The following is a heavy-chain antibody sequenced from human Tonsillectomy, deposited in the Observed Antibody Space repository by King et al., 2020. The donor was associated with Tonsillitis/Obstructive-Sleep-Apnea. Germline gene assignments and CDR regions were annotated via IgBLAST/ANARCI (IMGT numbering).Heavy chain of an antibody. CDR3: ARGPDLSSGWSSFDY. CDR1: GFTFSNYW. CDR2: IKQDGSEK. V-gene: IGHV3-7*03. Sequence: VQLVESGGGLVQPGGSLRLSCAASGFTFSNYWMTWVRQAPGKGLEWVANIKQDGSEKYYVDSVKGRFTISRDNAKNSLYLQMNSLRAEETAVYYCARGPDLSSGWSSFDYWGQGTLVTVSS. J-gene: IGHJ4*02. D-gene: IGHD6-19*01.